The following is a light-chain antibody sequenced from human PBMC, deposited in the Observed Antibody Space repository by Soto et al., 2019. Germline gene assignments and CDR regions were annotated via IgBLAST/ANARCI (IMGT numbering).Light chain of an antibody. Sequence: QTVVTQEPSFSVSPGGTVTLTCGLSSGSVSTSYYPSWYQQTPGQAPRTLIYSTNTRSSGVPDRFSGSILGNNAALTITGAQADDESDYYCVLYMGSGIPYVFGTGTKLTVL. CDR1: SGSVSTSYY. V-gene: IGLV8-61*01. CDR2: STN. J-gene: IGLJ1*01. CDR3: VLYMGSGIPYV.